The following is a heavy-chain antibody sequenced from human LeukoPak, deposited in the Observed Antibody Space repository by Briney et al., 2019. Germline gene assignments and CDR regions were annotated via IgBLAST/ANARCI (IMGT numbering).Heavy chain of an antibody. J-gene: IGHJ3*01. V-gene: IGHV3-23*01. D-gene: IGHD2-15*01. CDR1: GFSFTSYA. CDR2: ISGSGGST. Sequence: GGSLRLSCAASGFSFTSYAMSWVRQTPGKGLEWVSGISGSGGSTYYADSVKGRFTISRDNARNSLSLQLNSLRAEDTAVYYCARLRDSFWGQGTMVTVSS. CDR3: ARLRDSF.